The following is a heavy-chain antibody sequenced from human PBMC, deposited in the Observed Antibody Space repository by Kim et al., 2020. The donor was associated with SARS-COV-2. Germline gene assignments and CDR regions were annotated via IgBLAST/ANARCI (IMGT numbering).Heavy chain of an antibody. Sequence: GGSLRLSCIASGLTFTNAWMSWVRQAPGKGLEWVGRIKTEPEGGTTDDAAPVKGRFIVSRDDSKDILYLKMNSLKTEDTAVYYCVIDKYHRDDSQFNDWGQGPLDTFSS. J-gene: IGHJ4*02. CDR1: GLTFTNAW. D-gene: IGHD3-22*01. CDR3: VIDKYHRDDSQFND. V-gene: IGHV3-15*01. CDR2: IKTEPEGGTT.